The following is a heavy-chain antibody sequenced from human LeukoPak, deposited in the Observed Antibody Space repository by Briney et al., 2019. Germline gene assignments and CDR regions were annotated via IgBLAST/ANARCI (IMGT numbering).Heavy chain of an antibody. D-gene: IGHD3-22*01. V-gene: IGHV3-21*01. CDR2: ISSSSSYI. CDR3: ARSITMIVVVLDAFDI. Sequence: GGSLRLSCAASGFTFSSYSMNWVRQAPGKGLEWVSSISSSSSYIYYADSVKGRFTISRDNAKNSLYLQMNSLRAEDTAVYYCARSITMIVVVLDAFDIWDQGTMVTVSS. CDR1: GFTFSSYS. J-gene: IGHJ3*02.